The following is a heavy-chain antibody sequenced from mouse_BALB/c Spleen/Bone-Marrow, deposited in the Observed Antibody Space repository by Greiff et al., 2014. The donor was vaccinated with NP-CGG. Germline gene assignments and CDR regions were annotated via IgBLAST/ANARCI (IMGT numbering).Heavy chain of an antibody. V-gene: IGHV1-7*01. CDR2: INPSTGYT. CDR3: ATGTYYFDY. D-gene: IGHD4-1*01. CDR1: GYTFTSYW. Sequence: QVQLQQSGAELAEPGASVKMSCKASGYTFTSYWMHWVKQRPGQGLEWIGYINPSTGYTEYNQKFKDKATLTADKSSSTAYMQLSSLTSEDSAVYYCATGTYYFDYWGQGTTLTVSS. J-gene: IGHJ2*01.